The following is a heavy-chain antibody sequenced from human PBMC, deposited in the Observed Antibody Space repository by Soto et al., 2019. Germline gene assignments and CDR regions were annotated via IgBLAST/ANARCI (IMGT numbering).Heavy chain of an antibody. CDR3: AREGLDI. CDR1: GYTLTGYY. CDR2: LXHTSGGT. J-gene: IGHJ3*02. V-gene: IGHV1-2*04. Sequence: XSVKVSCKASGYTLTGYYMHWVRQATGHGLEXLGWLXHTSGGTKYARXFQGWGTXRXDTSISTGSMETSRLTFGDTAVYYCAREGLDIWGKGTMVTV.